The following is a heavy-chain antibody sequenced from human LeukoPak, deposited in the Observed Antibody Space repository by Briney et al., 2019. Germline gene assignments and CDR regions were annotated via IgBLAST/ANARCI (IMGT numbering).Heavy chain of an antibody. CDR1: GFTFSGFW. D-gene: IGHD3-16*01. CDR2: IKYDASDK. J-gene: IGHJ4*02. Sequence: GGSLRLSCAASGFTFSGFWMSWVRQAPTKGLEWVANIKYDASDKRYVDSVKGRFTVSRDNANNSLYLQMNSLRAEDTAVYYCVRGGGSFDSWGQGTLVTVSS. CDR3: VRGGGSFDS. V-gene: IGHV3-7*04.